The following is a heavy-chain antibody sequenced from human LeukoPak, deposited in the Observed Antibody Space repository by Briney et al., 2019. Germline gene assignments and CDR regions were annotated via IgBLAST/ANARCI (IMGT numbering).Heavy chain of an antibody. CDR3: ARQPDYYDKRDY. CDR2: IDPSDSYS. CDR1: GYSFTTYG. V-gene: IGHV5-10-1*01. D-gene: IGHD3-22*01. J-gene: IGHJ4*02. Sequence: HGESLKISCKGSGYSFTTYGISWVRKMPGKGLEWMGRIDPSDSYSNYGPSFQGHVTISADRSISTAYLQWRSLKASDTSMYYCARQPDYYDKRDYWGQGTLVTVAS.